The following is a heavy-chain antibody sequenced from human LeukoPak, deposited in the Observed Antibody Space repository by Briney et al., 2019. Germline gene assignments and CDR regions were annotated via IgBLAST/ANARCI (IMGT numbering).Heavy chain of an antibody. CDR2: ISSSGFTI. V-gene: IGHV3-48*01. J-gene: IGHJ6*02. CDR3: ARDIAVATGYYYHYGMDV. Sequence: GGSLGLSCAASGFTFNSYSMNWVRQAPGKGLEWVSYISSSGFTIYYADSVKGRFTISRDNAKNSLYLQMNSLRAEDTAVFYCARDIAVATGYYYHYGMDVWGQGTTVTVSS. CDR1: GFTFNSYS. D-gene: IGHD6-19*01.